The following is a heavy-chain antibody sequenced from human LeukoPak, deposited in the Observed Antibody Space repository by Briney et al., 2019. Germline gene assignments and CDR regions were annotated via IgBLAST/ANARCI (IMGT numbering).Heavy chain of an antibody. J-gene: IGHJ4*02. V-gene: IGHV4-59*08. D-gene: IGHD5-12*01. Sequence: PSETLSLTCTVSGGSISSYYWSWIRQPPGKGLEWIGYIYYSGSTNYNPSLKSRVTISVDTSKNQFSLKLSSVTAAGTAVYYCARHLGGSLKSGYDDYWGQGTLVTVSS. CDR2: IYYSGST. CDR3: ARHLGGSLKSGYDDY. CDR1: GGSISSYY.